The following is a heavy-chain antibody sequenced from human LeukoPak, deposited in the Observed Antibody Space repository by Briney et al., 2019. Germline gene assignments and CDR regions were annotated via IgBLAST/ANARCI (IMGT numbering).Heavy chain of an antibody. CDR1: GGSICSYY. J-gene: IGHJ4*02. CDR3: ARHVTEYSGYDLSYFDY. V-gene: IGHV4-39*01. CDR2: IYYSGST. D-gene: IGHD5-12*01. Sequence: SEALSLTCTVSGGSICSYYWSWIRQPPGKGLEWIGSIYYSGSTYYNPSLKSRVTISVDTSKNQFYLKLTSVTAADTAVYYCARHVTEYSGYDLSYFDYWGQGTLVTVSS.